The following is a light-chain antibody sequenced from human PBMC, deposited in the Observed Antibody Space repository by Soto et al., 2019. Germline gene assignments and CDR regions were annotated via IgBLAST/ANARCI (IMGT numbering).Light chain of an antibody. V-gene: IGLV1-44*01. Sequence: QSVLTQPPSAAGTPGQRVTISCSGSSSNIGSNTVNWYQQLPGTAPKLLIYSNNQRPSGVPERFSGSKSGTSASLAISGLQSEDEANYYCAAWDDSLIGVLFGGGTKLTVL. CDR2: SNN. CDR1: SSNIGSNT. J-gene: IGLJ2*01. CDR3: AAWDDSLIGVL.